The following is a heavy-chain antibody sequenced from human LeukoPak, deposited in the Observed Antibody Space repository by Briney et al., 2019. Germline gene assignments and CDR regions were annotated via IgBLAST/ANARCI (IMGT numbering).Heavy chain of an antibody. CDR2: IFYSGNT. Sequence: PSETLSLTCTVSGGSINSNYWSWIRQPPGKGLEWIGYIFYSGNTNYNPSLKSRLTISVDTSKTQFSLKLSSVTAADTAVYYCARAGSGWSFDYWGQGTLVTVSS. D-gene: IGHD6-19*01. V-gene: IGHV4-59*01. CDR1: GGSINSNY. J-gene: IGHJ4*02. CDR3: ARAGSGWSFDY.